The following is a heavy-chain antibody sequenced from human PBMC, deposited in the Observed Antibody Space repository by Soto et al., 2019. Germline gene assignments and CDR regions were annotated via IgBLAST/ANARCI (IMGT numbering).Heavy chain of an antibody. CDR2: IYHTGTT. CDR3: ARDGSSTANWIDP. J-gene: IGHJ5*02. V-gene: IGHV4-30-2*06. CDR1: GVSVSGGVPS. Sequence: PSETLSLTCAVSGVSVSGGVPSWTWIRQSPGRGLEWLGYIYHTGTTSYNPSIRSRVTISFDSSNNQVSLILTSATAADTAVYYCARDGSSTANWIDPWGQGTLVTVSS. D-gene: IGHD2-2*01.